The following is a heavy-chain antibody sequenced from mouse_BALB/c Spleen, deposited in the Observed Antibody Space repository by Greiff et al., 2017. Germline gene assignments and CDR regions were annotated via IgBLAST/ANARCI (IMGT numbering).Heavy chain of an antibody. Sequence: EVQLVESGPELVKPGASVKMSCKASGYTFTSYVMHWVKQKPGQGLEWIGYINPYNDGTKYNEKFKGKATLTSDKSSSTAYMELSSLTSEDSAVYYCARESPTTVVNFDYWGQGTTLTVSS. D-gene: IGHD1-1*01. CDR3: ARESPTTVVNFDY. V-gene: IGHV1-14*01. J-gene: IGHJ2*01. CDR1: GYTFTSYV. CDR2: INPYNDGT.